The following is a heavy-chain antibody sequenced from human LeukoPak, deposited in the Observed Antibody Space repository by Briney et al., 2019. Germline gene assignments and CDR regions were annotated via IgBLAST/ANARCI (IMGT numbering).Heavy chain of an antibody. D-gene: IGHD5-24*01. CDR2: IYPGDSDT. V-gene: IGHV5-51*01. J-gene: IGHJ3*02. CDR1: GYSFTSYW. Sequence: GESLKISCKGSGYSFTSYWIGWVRQMPGKGLEWMGIIYPGDSDTRYSPSFQGQVTISADKSISTAYLQWSSLKASDTAMYYCARRGEGTEMATMTDAFDIWGQGTMVTVSS. CDR3: ARRGEGTEMATMTDAFDI.